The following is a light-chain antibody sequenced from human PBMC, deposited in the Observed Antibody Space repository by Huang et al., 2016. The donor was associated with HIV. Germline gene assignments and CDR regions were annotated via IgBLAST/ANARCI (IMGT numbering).Light chain of an antibody. J-gene: IGKJ2*01. CDR1: ESILRN. CDR3: QQYNKWPPYT. Sequence: VMTQSPANLSVSPGERATLSCRASESILRNLAWYQQRPGQPPRLLIYGASVRLPGIPDRCRGSGSGTEFSLTISSLQSEDFAVYYCQQYNKWPPYTYGQGTKLEIK. V-gene: IGKV3-15*01. CDR2: GAS.